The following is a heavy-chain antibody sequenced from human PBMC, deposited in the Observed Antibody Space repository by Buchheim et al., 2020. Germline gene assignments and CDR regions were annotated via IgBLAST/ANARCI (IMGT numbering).Heavy chain of an antibody. V-gene: IGHV3-21*01. Sequence: EVQLVESGGGLVKPGGSLRLSCAASGFTFTSYTMNWARQAPGKGLEWVSSVSATSAYMYYTDSVKGRFTISRDNAENSLYLQMNSLRAEDTAIYYCARSLRYCNGAKCDPVLDVWGQGTT. CDR1: GFTFTSYT. CDR2: VSATSAYM. CDR3: ARSLRYCNGAKCDPVLDV. D-gene: IGHD4/OR15-4a*01. J-gene: IGHJ6*02.